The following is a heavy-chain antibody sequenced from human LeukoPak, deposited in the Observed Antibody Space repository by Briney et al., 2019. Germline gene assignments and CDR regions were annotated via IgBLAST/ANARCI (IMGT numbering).Heavy chain of an antibody. D-gene: IGHD2-15*01. CDR3: ARVDGSPDY. CDR1: GYTFTKFD. CDR2: VNLKSGYT. V-gene: IGHV1-8*03. J-gene: IGHJ4*02. Sequence: GASVKVSCKASGYTFTKFDINWVRQATGQGLEWMGWVNLKSGYTGYAQKFQGRVTITRDTSINTAYTELSSLRSEDTAVYYCARVDGSPDYWGQGTLVTVSS.